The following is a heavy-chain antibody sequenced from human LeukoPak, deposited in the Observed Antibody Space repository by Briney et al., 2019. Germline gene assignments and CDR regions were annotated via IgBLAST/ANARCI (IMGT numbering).Heavy chain of an antibody. J-gene: IGHJ4*02. CDR1: GFTLSGYS. V-gene: IGHV3-48*01. CDR3: ARDRWATVTTKSHFDY. D-gene: IGHD4-17*01. CDR2: IRSSGYPI. Sequence: GGSLRLSCAASGFTLSGYSTNWVRQAPGKGLEWVSYIRSSGYPIHYADSVKGRFTISRDNSKNTLYLQMNSLRAEDTAVYYCARDRWATVTTKSHFDYWGQGTLVTVSS.